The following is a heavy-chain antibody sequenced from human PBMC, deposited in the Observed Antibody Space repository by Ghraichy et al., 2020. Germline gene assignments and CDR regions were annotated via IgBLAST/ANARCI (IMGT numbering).Heavy chain of an antibody. CDR2: IRSKANRYAT. CDR1: GFTFSDSA. V-gene: IGHV3-73*01. D-gene: IGHD2-21*01. Sequence: GGSLRLSCAASGFTFSDSAMHWVRQASGKGLEWVGRIRSKANRYATAYPASVKGRFTVSRDDSKNTAYLQMNSLKTEDTAVYYCTRWVEGGDYFDYWGQGTLVTVSS. J-gene: IGHJ4*02. CDR3: TRWVEGGDYFDY.